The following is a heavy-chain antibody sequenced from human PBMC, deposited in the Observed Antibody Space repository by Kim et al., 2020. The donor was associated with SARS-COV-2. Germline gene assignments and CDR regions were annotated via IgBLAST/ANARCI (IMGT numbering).Heavy chain of an antibody. D-gene: IGHD3-10*01. V-gene: IGHV3-7*03. CDR3: TTAIRGATGY. J-gene: IGHJ4*02. CDR2: IKQDGSQK. Sequence: GGSLRLSCAASGFTFSNYWMNWVRQAPGKGLEWVANIKQDGSQKSYMDSVKGRFTISRENAKNSLYLKMNSLRAEDTAVYYCTTAIRGATGYWGQGTLVTVSS. CDR1: GFTFSNYW.